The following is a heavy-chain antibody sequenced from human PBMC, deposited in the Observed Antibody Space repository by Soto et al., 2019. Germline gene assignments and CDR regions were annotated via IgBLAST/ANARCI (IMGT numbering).Heavy chain of an antibody. Sequence: QVQLVESGGGVGQPGRSLRLSCAASGFTFSNYGMHWVRQAPGKGLEWVAVIWFDGFNKYYADSVKGRFTISRDNSKNTLYLHMNNLRGEDTAVYYCARATAAISWWFDPWRQGTLVTVSS. V-gene: IGHV3-33*01. CDR3: ARATAAISWWFDP. CDR1: GFTFSNYG. D-gene: IGHD2-2*01. CDR2: IWFDGFNK. J-gene: IGHJ5*02.